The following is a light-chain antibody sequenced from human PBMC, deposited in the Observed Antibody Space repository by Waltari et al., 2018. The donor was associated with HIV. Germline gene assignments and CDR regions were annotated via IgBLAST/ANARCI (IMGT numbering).Light chain of an antibody. V-gene: IGLV2-23*02. CDR3: CSYAGSSTFGFYV. J-gene: IGLJ1*01. CDR1: GSAVGVSKY. Sequence: QSALTQPASVSGSPEQSITISCPGAGSAVGVSKYVSSYQQYPGKAPKLIIYVVNKRPSGVSNRFSGSKSGNTASLTISGLQAEDEADYYCCSYAGSSTFGFYVFGTGTKVTVL. CDR2: VVN.